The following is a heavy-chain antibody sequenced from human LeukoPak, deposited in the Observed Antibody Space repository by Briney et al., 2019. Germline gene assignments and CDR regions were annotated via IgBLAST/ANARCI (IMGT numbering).Heavy chain of an antibody. D-gene: IGHD3-10*01. V-gene: IGHV3-20*04. J-gene: IGHJ5*02. CDR1: GFNFHDHA. Sequence: RPGGSLRLSCAASGFNFHDHAMSWFRQVPGKGPEWVSTIHWNVDITTYADSVKGRFTISRDNAKNSLYLQMNSLRAEDTAVYYCARVYYGSGSYYPWGQGTLVTVSS. CDR2: IHWNVDIT. CDR3: ARVYYGSGSYYP.